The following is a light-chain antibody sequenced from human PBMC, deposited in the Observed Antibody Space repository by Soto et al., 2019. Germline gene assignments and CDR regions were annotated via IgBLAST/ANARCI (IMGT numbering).Light chain of an antibody. V-gene: IGLV1-40*01. Sequence: QSVLTQPPSVSGAPGQRVTISCTGSNSNIGADFYVQWYQQLPGTPPKLLIYGNSYRPSGVPDRFSGSKSGSSASLAITGLQADDEADYYCQSYDSSLSAYVFGAGTKVTVL. CDR3: QSYDSSLSAYV. CDR1: NSNIGADFY. J-gene: IGLJ1*01. CDR2: GNS.